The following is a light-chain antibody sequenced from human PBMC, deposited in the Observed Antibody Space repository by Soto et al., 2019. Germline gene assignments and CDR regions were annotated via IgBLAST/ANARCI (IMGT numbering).Light chain of an antibody. J-gene: IGKJ1*01. CDR3: HQYAGSPRT. Sequence: EIVLTQSPATLSLSPGERATLSCRASQTVSGSLAWYQQKPGQAPRVLIYDTSGRATGIPDRFGGGGSGTDFTLTISRLEPEDIAVYYCHQYAGSPRTFGQGTKVEI. CDR2: DTS. V-gene: IGKV3-20*01. CDR1: QTVSGS.